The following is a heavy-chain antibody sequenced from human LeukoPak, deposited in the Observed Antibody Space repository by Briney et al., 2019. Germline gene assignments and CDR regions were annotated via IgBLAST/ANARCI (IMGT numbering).Heavy chain of an antibody. Sequence: SETLSLTCTVSGGSINNPNYYSSWIRQPAGKGLEWIGRISTTGSTSYGPSLKSRVIISIDTSKNQFSLRLSSATAADTAVYYCASHQYGSGSYYHDYWGQGALVTVSS. D-gene: IGHD3-10*01. CDR3: ASHQYGSGSYYHDY. CDR2: ISTTGST. CDR1: GGSINNPNYY. J-gene: IGHJ4*02. V-gene: IGHV4-61*02.